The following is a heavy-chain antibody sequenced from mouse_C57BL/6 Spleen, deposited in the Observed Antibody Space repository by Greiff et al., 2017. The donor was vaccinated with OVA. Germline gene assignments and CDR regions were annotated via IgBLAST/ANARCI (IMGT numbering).Heavy chain of an antibody. D-gene: IGHD3-2*02. CDR1: GFTFSSYG. CDR2: ISSGGSYT. CDR3: ARGTAQVLFDY. Sequence: EVQGVESGGDLVKPGGSLKLSCAASGFTFSSYGMSWVRQTPDKRLEWVATISSGGSYTYYPDSVKGRFTISRDNAKNTLYLQMSSLKSEDTAMYYCARGTAQVLFDYWGQGTTLTVSS. J-gene: IGHJ2*01. V-gene: IGHV5-6*01.